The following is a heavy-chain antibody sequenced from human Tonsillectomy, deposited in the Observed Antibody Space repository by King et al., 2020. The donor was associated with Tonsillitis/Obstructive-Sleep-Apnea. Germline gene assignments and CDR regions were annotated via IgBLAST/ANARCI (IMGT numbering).Heavy chain of an antibody. CDR1: SYTFSSHG. Sequence: QLVQSGAEVKEPGASVKVSCKASSYTFSSHGVSWVRQAPGQGREWVGWISGYSGKTKYAQRLQGRVTVTRDTSTSTAYMELRSLRSDDTAVYYCARGDGYNYYMDVWGKGTTVTVSS. J-gene: IGHJ6*03. CDR3: ARGDGYNYYMDV. CDR2: ISGYSGKT. V-gene: IGHV1-18*01. D-gene: IGHD5-24*01.